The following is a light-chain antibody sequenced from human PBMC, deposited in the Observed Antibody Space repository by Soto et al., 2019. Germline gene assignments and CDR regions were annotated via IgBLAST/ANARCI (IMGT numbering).Light chain of an antibody. Sequence: EIVLTQSPGTLSLSPGERATLSCRASQSVSSSYLAWYQQKPGQAPRLLIFDASSRATGISDRFSGSGSGTDFTLTISRLEPEDFAVYYCQQRSNWPYTFGQGTKLDIK. V-gene: IGKV3D-20*02. J-gene: IGKJ2*01. CDR1: QSVSSSY. CDR3: QQRSNWPYT. CDR2: DAS.